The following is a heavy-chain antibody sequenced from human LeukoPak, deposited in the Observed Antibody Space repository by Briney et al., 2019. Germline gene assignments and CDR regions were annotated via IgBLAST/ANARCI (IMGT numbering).Heavy chain of an antibody. J-gene: IGHJ6*03. Sequence: PGGSLRLSCAASGFTFSSYGMHWVRQAPGKGLEWVSAISGSGGSTYYADSVKGRFTISRDNAKNSLYLQMNSPRAEDTALYHCARVYGSGGAHYYYYYMDVWGKGTTVTISS. CDR2: ISGSGGST. CDR1: GFTFSSYG. CDR3: ARVYGSGGAHYYYYYMDV. D-gene: IGHD3-10*01. V-gene: IGHV3-21*04.